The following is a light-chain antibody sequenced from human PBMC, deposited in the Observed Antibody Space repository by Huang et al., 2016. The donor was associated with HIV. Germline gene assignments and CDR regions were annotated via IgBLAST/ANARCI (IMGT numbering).Light chain of an antibody. V-gene: IGKV3-15*01. J-gene: IGKJ5*01. CDR2: DAS. CDR1: ESISSH. CDR3: QQYNNWPPIT. Sequence: EIVMTQSPATLSVSPGERVTLSCRATESISSHLAWYQQNSGQPPRLLIYDASTSANGTPARFSGSGSGTEFTLTIDSLQSGDFAVYYCQQYNNWPPITFGQGTRLDIK.